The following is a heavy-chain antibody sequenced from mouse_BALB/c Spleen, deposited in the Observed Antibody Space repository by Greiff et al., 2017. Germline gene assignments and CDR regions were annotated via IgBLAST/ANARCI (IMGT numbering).Heavy chain of an antibody. J-gene: IGHJ3*01. V-gene: IGHV2-9*02. Sequence: VQLKESGPGLVAPSQSLSITCTVSGFSLTSYGVHWVRQPPGKGLEWLGVIWAGGSTNYNSALMSRLSISKDNSKSQVFLKMNSLQTDDTAMYYCARDVITGFAYWGQGTLVTVSA. CDR2: IWAGGST. D-gene: IGHD2-4*01. CDR1: GFSLTSYG. CDR3: ARDVITGFAY.